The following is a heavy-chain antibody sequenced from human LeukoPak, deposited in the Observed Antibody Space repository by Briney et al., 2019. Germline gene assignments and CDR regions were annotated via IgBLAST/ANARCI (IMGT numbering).Heavy chain of an antibody. CDR2: ISYDGSNK. V-gene: IGHV3-30*18. CDR3: AKAAGRYFDWLSLVDY. Sequence: PGGSLRLSCAASGFTFSSYGMHWVRQAPGKGLEWVAVISYDGSNKYYADSVKGRFTISRDNSKNTLYLQMNSLRAEDTAVYYCAKAAGRYFDWLSLVDYWGQGTLVTVSS. D-gene: IGHD3-9*01. CDR1: GFTFSSYG. J-gene: IGHJ4*02.